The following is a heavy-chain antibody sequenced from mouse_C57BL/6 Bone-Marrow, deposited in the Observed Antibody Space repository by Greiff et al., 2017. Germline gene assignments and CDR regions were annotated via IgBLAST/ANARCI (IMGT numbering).Heavy chain of an antibody. CDR1: GFTFSDYY. CDR2: INYDGSST. Sequence: EVQRVESEGGLVQPGSSMKLSCTASGFTFSDYYMAWVRQVPEKGLEWVANINYDGSSTYYLDSLKSRFIISRDNAKNILYLQMSSLKSEDTATYYCARVANWVPWFAYWGQGTLVTVSA. J-gene: IGHJ3*01. V-gene: IGHV5-16*01. CDR3: ARVANWVPWFAY. D-gene: IGHD4-1*01.